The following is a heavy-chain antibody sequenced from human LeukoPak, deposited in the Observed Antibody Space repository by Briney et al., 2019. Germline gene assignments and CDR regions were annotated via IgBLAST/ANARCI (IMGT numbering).Heavy chain of an antibody. Sequence: GGSLRLSCAASGFTFSSYSMNWVRQAPGKGLEWVSSISSSSSYIYYADSVKGRFTISRDNAKNSLYLQMNSLRAEDTAVYYCARVGGPDAFDIWGQGQWSPSLQ. J-gene: IGHJ3*02. V-gene: IGHV3-21*01. D-gene: IGHD3-16*01. CDR2: ISSSSSYI. CDR1: GFTFSSYS. CDR3: ARVGGPDAFDI.